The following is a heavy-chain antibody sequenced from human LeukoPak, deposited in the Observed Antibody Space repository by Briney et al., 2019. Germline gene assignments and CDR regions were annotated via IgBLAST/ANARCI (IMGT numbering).Heavy chain of an antibody. CDR2: ISYDGSNK. J-gene: IGHJ4*02. D-gene: IGHD1-26*01. CDR3: ARDLGATTGGNYFDY. CDR1: GGTFSSYA. V-gene: IGHV3-30-3*01. Sequence: SCKASGGTFSSYAMHWVRQAPGKGLEWVAVISYDGSNKYYADSVKGRFTISRDNSKNTLYLQMNSLRAEDTAVYYCARDLGATTGGNYFDYWGQGTLVTVSS.